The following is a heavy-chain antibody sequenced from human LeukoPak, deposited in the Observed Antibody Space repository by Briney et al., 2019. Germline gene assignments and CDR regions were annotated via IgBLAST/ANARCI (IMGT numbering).Heavy chain of an antibody. CDR3: ARVSTGATTRDYYYMDV. V-gene: IGHV4-59*12. J-gene: IGHJ6*03. CDR1: GGSIRGYH. D-gene: IGHD1-26*01. CDR2: IYHSGST. Sequence: PSETLSLTCTVFGGSIRGYHWSWIRQPPGKGLEWIGYIYHSGSTYYNPSLKSRVTISVDRSKNQFSLKLSSVTAADTAVYYCARVSTGATTRDYYYMDVWGKGTTVTVSS.